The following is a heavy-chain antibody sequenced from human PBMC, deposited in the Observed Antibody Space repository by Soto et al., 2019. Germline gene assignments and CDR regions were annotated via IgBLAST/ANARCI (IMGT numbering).Heavy chain of an antibody. V-gene: IGHV3-30-3*01. CDR1: GFTFSSYA. J-gene: IGHJ6*02. D-gene: IGHD6-13*01. Sequence: QVQLVESGGGVVQPGRSLRLSCAASGFTFSSYAMHWVRQAPGKGLEWVAVISYDGSNKYYADSVKGRFTISRDNSKNTLYLQMNSLRAEDTAVYYCARLLGSSSWYVTYGMDVWGQGTMVTVSS. CDR2: ISYDGSNK. CDR3: ARLLGSSSWYVTYGMDV.